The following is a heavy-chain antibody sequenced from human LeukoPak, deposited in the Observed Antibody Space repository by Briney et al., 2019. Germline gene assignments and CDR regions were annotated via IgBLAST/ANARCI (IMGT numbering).Heavy chain of an antibody. CDR3: ARDPHYYYGMDV. J-gene: IGHJ6*02. Sequence: GGSLRLSCAASGFTVSRNYMSWVRQAPGKGLEWVSVIYSGGSTYYADSVKGRFTISRDNSKNTLYLQMNSLRADDTAVYYCARDPHYYYGMDVWGQGTTVTVSS. CDR1: GFTVSRNY. CDR2: IYSGGST. V-gene: IGHV3-53*01.